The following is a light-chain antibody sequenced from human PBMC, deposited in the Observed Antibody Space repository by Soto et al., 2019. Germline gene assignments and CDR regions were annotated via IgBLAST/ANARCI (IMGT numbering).Light chain of an antibody. CDR1: QSISSN. CDR2: GAS. Sequence: EIVMTQSPATLSVSPGERATLSCRASQSISSNLAWYQQKPGQAPRLLIYGASTRATGIPARFSGSGSGTEFTLTISSLQSEDFAVYYCKHYNNWPPWTFGQGTKLEIK. V-gene: IGKV3-15*01. CDR3: KHYNNWPPWT. J-gene: IGKJ1*01.